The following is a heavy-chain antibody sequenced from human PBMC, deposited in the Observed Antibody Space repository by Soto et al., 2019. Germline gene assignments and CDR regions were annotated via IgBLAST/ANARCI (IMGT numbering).Heavy chain of an antibody. CDR2: IVPMLGTP. CDR3: ARNVTYSSSLSLYSGMDV. D-gene: IGHD1-26*01. V-gene: IGHV1-69*01. J-gene: IGHJ6*02. Sequence: QVQLVQSGAEVKEPGSSVRVSCKASGGTFDNFIMNWVRQTPGQGLEWMGGIVPMLGTPTYAEKFKGRVTTSATGSTSTMYMEVTSRRSEDTAIYYCARNVTYSSSLSLYSGMDVWGQGTTVTVSS. CDR1: GGTFDNFI.